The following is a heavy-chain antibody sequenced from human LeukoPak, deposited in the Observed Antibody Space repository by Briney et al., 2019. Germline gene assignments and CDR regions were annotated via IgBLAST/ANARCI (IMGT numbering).Heavy chain of an antibody. CDR2: LXSKTHDETT. CDR1: GFTFTNAW. Sequence: GGSLXLSCAASGFTFTNAWMTWVRQAPGKGXXXVGRLXSKTHDETTDYAAPVKGRFTISRDDSKNTVYLQMNSLKTEDTAVYYCTIGAYYYGSDSYRGYYFDYWGQGTLVTVSS. D-gene: IGHD3-10*01. V-gene: IGHV3-15*01. J-gene: IGHJ4*02. CDR3: TIGAYYYGSDSYRGYYFDY.